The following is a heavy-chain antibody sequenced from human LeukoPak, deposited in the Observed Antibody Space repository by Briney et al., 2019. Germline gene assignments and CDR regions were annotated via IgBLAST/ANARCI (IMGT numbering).Heavy chain of an antibody. Sequence: GSLRHSCAASGITVSSNYMSWVRQAPGKGLEWVGRIKSKTDGGTTDYAAPVKGRFTISRDDSKNTLYLQMNSLKTEDTAVYYRTTDPGELLIGYWGQGTLVTVSS. CDR3: TTDPGELLIGY. CDR2: IKSKTDGGTT. CDR1: GITVSSNY. D-gene: IGHD1-26*01. J-gene: IGHJ4*02. V-gene: IGHV3-15*01.